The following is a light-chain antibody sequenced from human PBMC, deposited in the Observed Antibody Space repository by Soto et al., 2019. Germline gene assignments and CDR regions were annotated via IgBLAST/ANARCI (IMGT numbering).Light chain of an antibody. CDR1: QSVSSNY. V-gene: IGKV3-20*01. Sequence: EIVLTQSPGTLSLSPGERATLSCRASQSVSSNYLAWYQQKSGQAPRLLIYGASSRATGIPDRFSGSGSGTDFTLTITRLEPEDFEVYFCLQYGGLPRTFGQGTKVDIK. J-gene: IGKJ1*01. CDR3: LQYGGLPRT. CDR2: GAS.